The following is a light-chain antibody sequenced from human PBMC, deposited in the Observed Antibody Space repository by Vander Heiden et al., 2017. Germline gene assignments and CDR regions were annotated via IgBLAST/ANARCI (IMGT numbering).Light chain of an antibody. V-gene: IGLV1-40*01. CDR2: GDI. J-gene: IGLJ2*01. Sequence: HSVLTHPPSVSGAPGQRVTISCTGSSSNIGAGYGVHWYQQLPGAAPKLLIYGDINRPSGVPARFSGSKSGTSASLAISGLQAEDEADYYCQSYDDSLRGFVVFGGGTKLTVL. CDR1: SSNIGAGYG. CDR3: QSYDDSLRGFVV.